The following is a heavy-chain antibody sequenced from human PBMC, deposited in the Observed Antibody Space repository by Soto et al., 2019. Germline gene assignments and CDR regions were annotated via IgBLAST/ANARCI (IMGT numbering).Heavy chain of an antibody. D-gene: IGHD2-15*01. J-gene: IGHJ6*02. CDR1: GFTFSSYA. CDR2: ISGSGGST. Sequence: GGSLRLSCAASGFTFSSYAMSWVRQAPGKGLEWASAISGSGGSTYYADSVKGRFTISRDNSKNTLYLQMNSLRAEDTAVYYCAKPRSRILVMGGMDVWGQGTTGTVSS. V-gene: IGHV3-23*01. CDR3: AKPRSRILVMGGMDV.